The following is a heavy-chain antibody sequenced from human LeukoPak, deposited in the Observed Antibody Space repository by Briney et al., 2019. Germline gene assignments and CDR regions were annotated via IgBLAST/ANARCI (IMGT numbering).Heavy chain of an antibody. CDR1: GFTFSSYW. Sequence: GGSLRLSCAASGFTFSSYWMHWVRRAPGKGLVWVSRINNDGNSRSYAESVKGRFTISGDYAKNTLHLQMNSLRAEDTAVYYCAREVNSGSYYFDYWGRGTLVTVSS. CDR2: INNDGNSR. CDR3: AREVNSGSYYFDY. J-gene: IGHJ4*02. D-gene: IGHD1-26*01. V-gene: IGHV3-74*01.